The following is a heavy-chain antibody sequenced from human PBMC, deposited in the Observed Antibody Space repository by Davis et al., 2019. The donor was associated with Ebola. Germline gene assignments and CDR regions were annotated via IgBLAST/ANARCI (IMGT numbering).Heavy chain of an antibody. CDR2: ISAYNGNT. V-gene: IGHV1-18*01. D-gene: IGHD5-12*01. Sequence: AASVKVSCKASGGTFSSYAISWVRQAPGQGLEWMGWISAYNGNTNYAQKLQGRVTMTTDTSTSTAYMELRSLRSDDTAVYYCARGRYSGYDFGYWGQGTLVTVSS. J-gene: IGHJ4*02. CDR1: GGTFSSYA. CDR3: ARGRYSGYDFGY.